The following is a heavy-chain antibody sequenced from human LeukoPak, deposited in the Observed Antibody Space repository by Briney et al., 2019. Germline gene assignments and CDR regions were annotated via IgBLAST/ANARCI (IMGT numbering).Heavy chain of an antibody. CDR1: GFTFSSCE. CDR3: AGGREATDW. Sequence: GGSLRLSCAASGFTFSSCEMNWVRQAPGKGLEWVSYISSSGSTIYYADSVKGRFTISRDNAKNSLYLQMNSLRAEDTAVYYCAGGREATDWWGQGTLVTVSS. V-gene: IGHV3-48*03. J-gene: IGHJ4*02. D-gene: IGHD3/OR15-3a*01. CDR2: ISSSGSTI.